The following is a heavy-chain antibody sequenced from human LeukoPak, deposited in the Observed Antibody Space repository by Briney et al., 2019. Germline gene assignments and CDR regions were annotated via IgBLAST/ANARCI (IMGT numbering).Heavy chain of an antibody. CDR1: GGSISSSSYY. V-gene: IGHV4-39*01. CDR2: IYYSGST. CDR3: ARHETVLRYSDWLFTESSFDY. J-gene: IGHJ4*02. Sequence: SETLSLTCTVSGGSISSSSYYWGWIRQPPGKGLEWIGSIYYSGSTYYNPSLKSRVTISVDTSKNQFSLKPSSVTAADTAVYYRARHETVLRYSDWLFTESSFDYWGQGTLVTVSS. D-gene: IGHD3-9*01.